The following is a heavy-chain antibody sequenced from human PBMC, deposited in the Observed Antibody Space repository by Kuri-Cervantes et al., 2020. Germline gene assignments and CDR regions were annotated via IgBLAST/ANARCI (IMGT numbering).Heavy chain of an antibody. CDR2: TSAYNGDT. Sequence: ASVKVSCKASGYTFTSYGISWVRQAPGQGLEWMGWTSAYNGDTNYAQNLQGRVTITADKSTSTAYMELSSLRSEDTAVYYCASGSGSYYYFDYWGQGTLVTVSS. CDR3: ASGSGSYYYFDY. J-gene: IGHJ4*02. V-gene: IGHV1-18*01. CDR1: GYTFTSYG. D-gene: IGHD1-26*01.